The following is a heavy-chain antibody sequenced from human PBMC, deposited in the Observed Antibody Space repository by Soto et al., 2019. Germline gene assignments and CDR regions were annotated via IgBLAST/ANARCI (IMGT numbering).Heavy chain of an antibody. Sequence: SETLSLTCTLSVGSISIRDSDWGWIRQPPGKGLEWIGSFHYSGSTYYNPCLKSRVTISVDTSKNQLSLRVTSVTAADTAVYYCARGFGSSHFDYWGQGTMVTVSS. V-gene: IGHV4-39*01. D-gene: IGHD3-10*01. CDR1: VGSISIRDSD. J-gene: IGHJ4*02. CDR2: FHYSGST. CDR3: ARGFGSSHFDY.